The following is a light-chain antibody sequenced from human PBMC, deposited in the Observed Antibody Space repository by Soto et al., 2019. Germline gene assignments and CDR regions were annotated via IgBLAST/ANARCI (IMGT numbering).Light chain of an antibody. CDR3: QQYDSSPHT. V-gene: IGKV3-20*01. CDR1: QSVSSSY. Sequence: EIVLTQSPGTLSLSPGERATLSCRASQSVSSSYLAWYQHKPGQAPRLLIYGASSRATGIPDRFSGSGSGTDFTLTISRLEPEDFAVYYCQQYDSSPHTFGQRTKLEIK. CDR2: GAS. J-gene: IGKJ2*01.